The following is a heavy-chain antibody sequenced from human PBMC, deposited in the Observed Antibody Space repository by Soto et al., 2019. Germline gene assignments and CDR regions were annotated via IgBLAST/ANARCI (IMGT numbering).Heavy chain of an antibody. V-gene: IGHV4-39*01. Sequence: QLQLQESGPGLVKPSETLSLTCAVSGGSISSSSYYWAWIRQPPGKGLEWIANIYYTGSTYYNPSLGGRVTISIETSKDQFSLKLGSVTAADTAVYYCAKSKSGSYSFDYWGQGTLVTVSS. J-gene: IGHJ4*02. D-gene: IGHD3-10*01. CDR1: GGSISSSSYY. CDR3: AKSKSGSYSFDY. CDR2: IYYTGST.